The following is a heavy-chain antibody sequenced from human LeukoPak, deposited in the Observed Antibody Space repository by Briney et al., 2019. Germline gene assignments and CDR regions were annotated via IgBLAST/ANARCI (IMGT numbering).Heavy chain of an antibody. CDR1: GGSISSYY. Sequence: SETLSLTCTVSGGSISSYYWSWIRQPPGKGLEWIGYIYYSGSTNYKPSLKSRVTISVDTSKNQFSLKLSSVTAADTAVYYCARSIAAVVSLDVWGKGTTVTVSS. V-gene: IGHV4-59*01. CDR3: ARSIAAVVSLDV. J-gene: IGHJ6*04. D-gene: IGHD6-13*01. CDR2: IYYSGST.